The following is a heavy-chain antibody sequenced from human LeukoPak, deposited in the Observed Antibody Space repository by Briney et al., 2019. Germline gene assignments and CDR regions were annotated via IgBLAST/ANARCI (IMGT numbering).Heavy chain of an antibody. J-gene: IGHJ4*02. V-gene: IGHV3-7*03. CDR3: ARGYCSGDNCYAGPNFDF. CDR2: IKEDGSEK. D-gene: IGHD2-2*01. CDR1: GFTFNNYW. Sequence: GGSLRLSCVVSGFTFNNYWMAWVRQAPGKGLEWVANIKEDGSEKYYVDSVKGRFTISRDNAENSLYLQMNSLRTDDTAVYYCARGYCSGDNCYAGPNFDFWGQGTLVNVSS.